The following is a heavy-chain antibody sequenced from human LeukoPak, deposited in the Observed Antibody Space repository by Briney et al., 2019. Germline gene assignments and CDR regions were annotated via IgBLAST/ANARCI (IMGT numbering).Heavy chain of an antibody. CDR2: IYTTGSA. CDR1: GGSFSTYY. Sequence: SETLSLTCTVSGGSFSTYYWSWIRQPAGKGLEWIGRIYTTGSANYNPSLNSRVTMSVDTSNKQFSLKLSSVTAADTAVYYCAAHHHYGSGAFDYWGQGTLVTVSS. J-gene: IGHJ4*02. CDR3: AAHHHYGSGAFDY. D-gene: IGHD3-10*01. V-gene: IGHV4-4*07.